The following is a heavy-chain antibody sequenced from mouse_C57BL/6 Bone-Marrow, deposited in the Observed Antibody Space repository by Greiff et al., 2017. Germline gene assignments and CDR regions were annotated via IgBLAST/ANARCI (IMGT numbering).Heavy chain of an antibody. J-gene: IGHJ1*03. V-gene: IGHV7-1*01. Sequence: EVQRVESGGGLVQSGRSLRLSCATSGFTFSDFYMEWVRQAPGKGLEWIAASRNKANDYTTEYSASVKGRFIVSRDTSQSILYLQMNALRAEDTAIYYCARVNWVDRYFDVWGTGTTVTVSS. D-gene: IGHD4-1*01. CDR2: SRNKANDYTT. CDR1: GFTFSDFY. CDR3: ARVNWVDRYFDV.